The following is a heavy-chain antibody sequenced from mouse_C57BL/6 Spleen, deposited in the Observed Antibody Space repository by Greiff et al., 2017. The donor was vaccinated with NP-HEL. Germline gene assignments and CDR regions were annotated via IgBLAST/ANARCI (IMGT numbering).Heavy chain of an antibody. V-gene: IGHV5-6*02. J-gene: IGHJ2*01. CDR2: ISSGGSYT. CDR3: ERQRTVVASYYFDY. Sequence: DVMLVESGGDLVKPGGSLKLSCAASGFTFSSYGMSWVRQTPDKRLEWVATISSGGSYTYYPDSVTGRFTISRDNAKKTLYLQMSSLKSEDTAMYYCERQRTVVASYYFDYWGQGTTLTVSS. CDR1: GFTFSSYG. D-gene: IGHD1-1*01.